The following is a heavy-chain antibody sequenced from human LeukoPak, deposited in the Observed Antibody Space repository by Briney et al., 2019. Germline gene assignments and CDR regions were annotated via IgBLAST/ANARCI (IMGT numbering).Heavy chain of an antibody. J-gene: IGHJ6*03. V-gene: IGHV3-74*01. CDR2: INRDGRST. CDR3: VRDVRGVGEDYYYMDV. Sequence: PGGSLRLSRVASGFIFNSHWMHWVRHDQGKGLVWVSRINRDGRSTTYADSVKGRFTVSRDNAKSTLYLQMNSLRAEDTAVYYCVRDVRGVGEDYYYMDVWGKGTTVTVSS. D-gene: IGHD3-10*01. CDR1: GFIFNSHW.